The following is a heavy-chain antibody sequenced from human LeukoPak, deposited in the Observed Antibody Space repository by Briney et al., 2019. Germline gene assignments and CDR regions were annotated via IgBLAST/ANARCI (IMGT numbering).Heavy chain of an antibody. CDR3: ARVYYDFWSGYYKFTQNWFDP. CDR1: GGSISSYH. Sequence: SETLSLTCTVSGGSISSYHWSWIRQPPGKGLEWIGHIYYSGSTNYNPSLKSRVTISVDTSKNQFSLKLSSVTAADTAVYYCARVYYDFWSGYYKFTQNWFDPWGQGTLVTVSS. V-gene: IGHV4-59*01. CDR2: IYYSGST. D-gene: IGHD3-3*01. J-gene: IGHJ5*02.